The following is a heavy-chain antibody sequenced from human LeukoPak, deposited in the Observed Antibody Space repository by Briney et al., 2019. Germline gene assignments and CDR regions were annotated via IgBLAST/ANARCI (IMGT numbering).Heavy chain of an antibody. Sequence: GSSVKVSCKASGGTFSSYAISWVRQAPGQGLEWMGRIIPILGIANHAQKFQGRVTITADKSTSTAYMELSSLRSEDTAVYYCASHGVGLRYFDWSNWGQGTLVTVSS. CDR3: ASHGVGLRYFDWSN. D-gene: IGHD3-9*01. CDR2: IIPILGIA. V-gene: IGHV1-69*04. J-gene: IGHJ4*02. CDR1: GGTFSSYA.